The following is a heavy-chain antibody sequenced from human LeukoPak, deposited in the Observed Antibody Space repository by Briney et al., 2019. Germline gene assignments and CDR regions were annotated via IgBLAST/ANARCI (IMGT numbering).Heavy chain of an antibody. CDR2: IYSGGST. D-gene: IGHD3-10*01. CDR1: GFTVSSNY. Sequence: GGSLRLSCAASGFTVSSNYMSWVRQAPGKGLEWVSAIYSGGSTYYADSVKGRFTISRDNSKNTLYLQMNSLRAEDTAVYYCARVVVRWFGELLSYFDYWGQGTLVTVSS. V-gene: IGHV3-53*01. J-gene: IGHJ4*02. CDR3: ARVVVRWFGELLSYFDY.